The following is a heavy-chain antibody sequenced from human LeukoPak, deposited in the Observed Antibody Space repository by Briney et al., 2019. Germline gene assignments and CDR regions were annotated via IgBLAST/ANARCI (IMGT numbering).Heavy chain of an antibody. J-gene: IGHJ3*02. CDR2: ISWNSGSI. Sequence: PGGSLRLSCAPSGFMFNDYAMHWVRQAPGKGLEWVSGISWNSGSIGYADSVKGRFTISRDNAKNSLYLQMNSLRAEDTALYYCAKDSTVIDDAFDIWGQGTMVTVSS. CDR3: AKDSTVIDDAFDI. V-gene: IGHV3-9*01. D-gene: IGHD3-22*01. CDR1: GFMFNDYA.